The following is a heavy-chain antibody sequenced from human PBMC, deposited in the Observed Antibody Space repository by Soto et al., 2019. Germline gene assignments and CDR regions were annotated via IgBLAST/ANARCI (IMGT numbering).Heavy chain of an antibody. V-gene: IGHV3-7*03. J-gene: IGHJ3*02. Sequence: GGSLRLSCVGSGFTFSGYWMSWVRQAPGRGLEWVANIKQDGSEKYYVDSVKGRFTVSRDNAKNSLFLQMNSLKTDDTAVYYCASGGRRSGSYSDAFDIWGQGTMVTVSS. CDR3: ASGGRRSGSYSDAFDI. D-gene: IGHD1-26*01. CDR1: GFTFSGYW. CDR2: IKQDGSEK.